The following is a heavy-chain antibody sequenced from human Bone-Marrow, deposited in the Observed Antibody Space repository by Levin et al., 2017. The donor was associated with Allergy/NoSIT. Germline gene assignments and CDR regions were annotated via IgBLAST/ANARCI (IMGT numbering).Heavy chain of an antibody. V-gene: IGHV3-30*18. D-gene: IGHD4-11*01. CDR3: AKEVHLSLTTLWGPFGF. CDR1: GFTFGSFA. J-gene: IGHJ1*01. Sequence: GGSLRLSCETSGFTFGSFAMHWVRQAPGKGLEWVAVISHDGSDKYYADSVQGRFFISRDNSKNKLYLQMNSPRAEDTAVYFCAKEVHLSLTTLWGPFGFWGQGTLVTVSS. CDR2: ISHDGSDK.